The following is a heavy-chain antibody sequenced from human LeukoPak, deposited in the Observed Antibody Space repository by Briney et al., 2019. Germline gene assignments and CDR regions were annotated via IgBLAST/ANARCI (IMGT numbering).Heavy chain of an antibody. V-gene: IGHV3-74*01. Sequence: GGSLRLSCAVSGFTFSNDWMHWVRRAPGKGLVWVSRISSDGTTTNYADSVKGRFTISRDNAKNTLYLQMDSLRAEDTAVYYCAGRWSFDYWGQATLVTVSS. D-gene: IGHD2-15*01. CDR1: GFTFSNDW. J-gene: IGHJ4*02. CDR3: AGRWSFDY. CDR2: ISSDGTTT.